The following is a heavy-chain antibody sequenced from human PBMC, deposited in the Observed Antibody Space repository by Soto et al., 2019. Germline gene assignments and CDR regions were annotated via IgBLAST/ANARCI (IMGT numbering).Heavy chain of an antibody. J-gene: IGHJ4*02. V-gene: IGHV3-30*18. CDR1: GFTFSSYG. D-gene: IGHD6-6*01. CDR3: AKDMSDGRAARPFDY. CDR2: ISYDGSNK. Sequence: GGSLRLSCAASGFTFSSYGMHWVRQAPGKGLEWVAVISYDGSNKYYADSVKGRFTISRDNSKNTLYLQMNSLRAEDTAVYYCAKDMSDGRAARPFDYWGQGTLVTVSS.